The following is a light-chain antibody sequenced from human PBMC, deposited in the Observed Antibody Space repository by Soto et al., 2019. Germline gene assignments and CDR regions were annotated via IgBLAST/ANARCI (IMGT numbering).Light chain of an antibody. Sequence: QLVLTQPPSVSGAPGQRVTISCNGSSSNIGAGYDVHWYQQLPGTAPKLLIYSNNNRPSGVPDRFSGSKSGTSASLAITGLQAEDESDYYCQSYDSSLSGVVFGGGTKVTVL. CDR1: SSNIGAGYD. J-gene: IGLJ2*01. CDR2: SNN. CDR3: QSYDSSLSGVV. V-gene: IGLV1-40*01.